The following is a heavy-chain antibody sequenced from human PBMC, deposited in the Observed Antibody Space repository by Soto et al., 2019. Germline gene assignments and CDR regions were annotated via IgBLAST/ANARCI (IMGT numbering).Heavy chain of an antibody. CDR3: ASQGLWPDRHVDV. V-gene: IGHV4-4*02. D-gene: IGHD5-18*01. CDR2: ISHGGST. J-gene: IGHJ6*02. CDR1: GGSISSDNW. Sequence: QVQLQESGPGLVKPSGTLSLTCAVSGGSISSDNWWIWVRQPPGKGLEWIGEISHGGSTNYNPSLKSRVTISLDKSKNQSSLNLDSMTAADTAVYYCASQGLWPDRHVDVWGQGTTVTVSS.